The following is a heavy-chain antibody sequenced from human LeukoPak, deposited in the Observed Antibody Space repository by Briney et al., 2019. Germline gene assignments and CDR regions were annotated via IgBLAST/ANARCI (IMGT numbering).Heavy chain of an antibody. Sequence: ASVKVSCKTSGYTFTAYYLNWVRQAPGQGLEWMGWINPNTGDTNYAQKFQVRVTMTRDTSISTAYMGLSRLRSDGTAMYNCAIHRAPLTRSSGYFYFDSWGQGTLVTVSS. V-gene: IGHV1-2*02. J-gene: IGHJ4*02. CDR2: INPNTGDT. CDR3: AIHRAPLTRSSGYFYFDS. CDR1: GYTFTAYY. D-gene: IGHD3-22*01.